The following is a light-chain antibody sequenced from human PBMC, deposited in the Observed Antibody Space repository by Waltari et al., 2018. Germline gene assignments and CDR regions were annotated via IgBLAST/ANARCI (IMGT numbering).Light chain of an antibody. V-gene: IGLV3-10*01. CDR2: EDN. Sequence: SYELTQPPSVSVSTGQTARITCSGNALHKRFGDWYPQKSGQAPVLVIFEDNKRPSGIPERFSGSTSGALATLTVSGAQVEDEGDYYCYSTDITGDQRVFGGGTKLTVL. CDR3: YSTDITGDQRV. CDR1: ALHKRF. J-gene: IGLJ2*01.